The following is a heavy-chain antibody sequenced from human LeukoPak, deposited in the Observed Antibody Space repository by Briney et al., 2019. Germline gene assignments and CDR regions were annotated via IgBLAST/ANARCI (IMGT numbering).Heavy chain of an antibody. CDR2: INPNSGGT. D-gene: IGHD3-16*02. V-gene: IGHV1-2*02. CDR3: ARYDYVWGSYRYSFDY. Sequence: ASVKVSCKASGYTFTGYYMHWVRQAPGQGLEWMGWINPNSGGTNYAQKFQGRVTMTRDTSISTAYMELSRLRSDDTAVYYCARYDYVWGSYRYSFDYWGQGTLVTVSS. J-gene: IGHJ4*02. CDR1: GYTFTGYY.